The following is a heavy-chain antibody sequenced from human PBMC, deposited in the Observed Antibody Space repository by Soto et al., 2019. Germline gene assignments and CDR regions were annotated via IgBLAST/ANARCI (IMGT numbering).Heavy chain of an antibody. J-gene: IGHJ4*02. Sequence: LRLSCTASGFTFGDYAMHWVRQGPGRGLEWVSGITWNSGKIAYADSVKGRFTIARDDDNNSLYLQMNSLRPEDTALYYCVKDSYADFHRVLSTAEYFFDYWGQGTLVTVSS. V-gene: IGHV3-9*01. CDR2: ITWNSGKI. CDR1: GFTFGDYA. D-gene: IGHD2-15*01. CDR3: VKDSYADFHRVLSTAEYFFDY.